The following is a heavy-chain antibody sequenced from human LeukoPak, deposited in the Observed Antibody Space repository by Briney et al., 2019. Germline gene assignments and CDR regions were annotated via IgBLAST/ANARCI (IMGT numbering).Heavy chain of an antibody. CDR1: GGSISSYF. CDR2: MYYSGSS. CDR3: ARGASVTPLLY. Sequence: SETLSLTCTVSGGSISSYFWSWIRQPPGKGLEWIGYMYYSGSSNYKPSLKSRVTISIDTSKSQFSLKLSSVTAADTAVYYCARGASVTPLLYWGQGTLVTVSS. D-gene: IGHD4-17*01. V-gene: IGHV4-59*01. J-gene: IGHJ4*02.